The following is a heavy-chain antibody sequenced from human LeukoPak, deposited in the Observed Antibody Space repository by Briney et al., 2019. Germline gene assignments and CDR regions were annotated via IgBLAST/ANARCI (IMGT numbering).Heavy chain of an antibody. CDR1: GFTFSSYT. D-gene: IGHD2/OR15-2a*01. CDR3: ASPRDISTDYFDY. Sequence: PGGSLRLSCAASGFTFSSYTMNWVRQAPGKGLECVSAISGSGASTFYADSVKGRFTISRDNSKNTLYRQMSSLRAEDTAVYYCASPRDISTDYFDYWGQGTLVTVSS. J-gene: IGHJ4*02. V-gene: IGHV3-23*01. CDR2: ISGSGAST.